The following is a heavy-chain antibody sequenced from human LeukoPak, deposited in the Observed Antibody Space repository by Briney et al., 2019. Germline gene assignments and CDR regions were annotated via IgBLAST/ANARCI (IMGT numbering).Heavy chain of an antibody. CDR1: GGSISSSSYY. Sequence: SETLSLTCTVSGGSISSSSYYWGWIRQPPGKGLEWIGSIYYSGSTYYNPSLKSRVTISVDTSKNQFSLKLSSVTAADTAVYYCASFPRFLGWLWDAFDIWGQGTMVTVFS. D-gene: IGHD3-3*01. J-gene: IGHJ3*02. CDR3: ASFPRFLGWLWDAFDI. CDR2: IYYSGST. V-gene: IGHV4-39*07.